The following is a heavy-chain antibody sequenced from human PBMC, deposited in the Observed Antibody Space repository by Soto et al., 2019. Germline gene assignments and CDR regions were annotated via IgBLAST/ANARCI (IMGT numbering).Heavy chain of an antibody. CDR1: GYTFTSYG. CDR2: ISAYNGNT. CDR3: ARDLSGYDSSGRPFDY. D-gene: IGHD3-22*01. J-gene: IGHJ4*02. Sequence: ASVKVSCKYSGYTFTSYGISLFRQSRGQGLEWMGWISAYNGNTNYAQKLQGRVTMTTDTSTSTAYMELRSLRSDDTAVYYCARDLSGYDSSGRPFDYWGQGTLVTVSS. V-gene: IGHV1-18*01.